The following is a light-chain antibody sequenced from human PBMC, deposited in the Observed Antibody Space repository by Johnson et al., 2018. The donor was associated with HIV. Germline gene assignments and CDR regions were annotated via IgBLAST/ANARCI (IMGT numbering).Light chain of an antibody. J-gene: IGLJ1*01. CDR3: GTWDDRLGVFG. Sequence: QPVLTQPPSVSAAPRQKVTISCSGSSSNIGNNYVSWYQQLPGTAPKLLIYDNNKRPSGIPDRFSGSKSGTSATLGILGLQTGDEDNYYCGTWDDRLGVFGFASETKVTVL. V-gene: IGLV1-51*01. CDR2: DNN. CDR1: SSNIGNNY.